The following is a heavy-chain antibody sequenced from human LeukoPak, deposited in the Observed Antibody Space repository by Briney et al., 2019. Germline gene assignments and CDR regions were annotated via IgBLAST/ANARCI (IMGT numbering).Heavy chain of an antibody. CDR3: ARFTGDYYDSSGPRPSDY. J-gene: IGHJ4*02. V-gene: IGHV4-34*01. CDR1: GGSFSGYY. Sequence: SETLSLTCAVYGGSFSGYYWSWIRQPPGKGLEWIGEINHSGSTNYNPSLKSRVTISVDTSKNQFSLKLSSVTAADTAVYYCARFTGDYYDSSGPRPSDYWGQGTLVTVSS. CDR2: INHSGST. D-gene: IGHD3-22*01.